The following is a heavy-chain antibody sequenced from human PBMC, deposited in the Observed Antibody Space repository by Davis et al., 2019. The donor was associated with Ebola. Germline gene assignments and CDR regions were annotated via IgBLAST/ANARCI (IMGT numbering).Heavy chain of an antibody. D-gene: IGHD3/OR15-3a*01. CDR2: IFSSGST. V-gene: IGHV4-31*03. J-gene: IGHJ4*02. CDR1: GDSINTNDYY. CDR3: AKTPDDFWTSYTDY. Sequence: TLSLTCTVSGDSINTNDYYWSWIRQHPGKGLEWIGYIFSSGSTYYNPSLKSRVTMSVDPSKNQFSLRLNSVTAADTAVYYCAKTPDDFWTSYTDYWGQGILVTVSS.